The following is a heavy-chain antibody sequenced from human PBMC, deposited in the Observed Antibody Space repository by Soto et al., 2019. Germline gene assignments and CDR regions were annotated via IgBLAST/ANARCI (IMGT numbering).Heavy chain of an antibody. CDR2: ISAFNGNT. D-gene: IGHD3-16*01. J-gene: IGHJ3*01. V-gene: IGHV1-18*01. CDR3: ARSYYLADACDV. CDR1: GFRFSDYG. Sequence: SVQVSCKASGFRFSDYGFNWLRQAPGQGLEWMGWISAFNGNTETAQGLQDRVTMTTDSSTTTAHMDLTKLTTDDTAIYYCARSYYLADACDVWGQGTMVIVS.